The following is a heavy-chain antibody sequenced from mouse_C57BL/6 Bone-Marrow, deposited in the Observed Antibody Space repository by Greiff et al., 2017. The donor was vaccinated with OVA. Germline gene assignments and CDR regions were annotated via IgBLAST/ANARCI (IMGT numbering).Heavy chain of an antibody. Sequence: EVKLVESGPGLVKPSQSLSLTCSVTGYSITSGYYWNWIRQFPGNKLEWMGYISYDGSNNYNPSLKNRISITRDTSKNQFFLKLNSVTTEDTATYYCARGMVTLDYWGQGTTLTVSS. CDR1: GYSITSGYY. V-gene: IGHV3-6*01. J-gene: IGHJ2*01. CDR2: ISYDGSN. CDR3: ARGMVTLDY. D-gene: IGHD2-3*01.